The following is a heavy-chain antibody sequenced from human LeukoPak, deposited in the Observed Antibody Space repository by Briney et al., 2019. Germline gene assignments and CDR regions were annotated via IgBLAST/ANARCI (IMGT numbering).Heavy chain of an antibody. Sequence: GGSLRLSCAASGFTFSSYGMHWVRQAPGKGLEWVAVIWYDGSNKYYADSVKGRFTISRDNSKNTLYLQMNSLRAEDTAGYYGATASPHIYGVVICRAPPDYWGQGTLVTVSS. V-gene: IGHV3-33*01. CDR3: ATASPHIYGVVICRAPPDY. CDR2: IWYDGSNK. CDR1: GFTFSSYG. D-gene: IGHD3-3*02. J-gene: IGHJ4*02.